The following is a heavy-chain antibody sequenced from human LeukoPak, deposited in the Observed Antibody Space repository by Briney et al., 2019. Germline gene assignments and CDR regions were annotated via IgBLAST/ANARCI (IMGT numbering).Heavy chain of an antibody. CDR1: GGSISSYY. J-gene: IGHJ4*02. CDR3: ARLGVGNSGYDLTIDY. D-gene: IGHD5-12*01. Sequence: SETLSLTCTVSGGSISSYYWSWIRQPPGKGLEWIGYIYYSGSTNYNPSLKSRVTISVDTSKNQFSLKLSSVTAADTAVYYCARLGVGNSGYDLTIDYWGQGTLVTVSS. CDR2: IYYSGST. V-gene: IGHV4-59*08.